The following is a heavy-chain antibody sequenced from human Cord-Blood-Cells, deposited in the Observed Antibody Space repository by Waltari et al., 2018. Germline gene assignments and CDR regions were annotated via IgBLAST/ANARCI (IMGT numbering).Heavy chain of an antibody. J-gene: IGHJ4*02. CDR2: ISDAGGII. CDR1: GITFSTYV. Sequence: EVQLLASGGGLVQPVGSLRTTCAASGITFSTYVMNVVRRAPGKGLEWVSSISDAGGIINYADSVKGRFIISRDNSKNTLYLQMNSLRADDTAVYYCARGSGVDSWGQGTLVTISS. V-gene: IGHV3-23*01. CDR3: ARGSGVDS. D-gene: IGHD7-27*01.